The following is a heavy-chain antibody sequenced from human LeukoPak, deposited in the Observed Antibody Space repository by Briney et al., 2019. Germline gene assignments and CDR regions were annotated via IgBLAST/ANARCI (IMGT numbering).Heavy chain of an antibody. Sequence: SVKVSCKASGGTFSSYAISWVRQAPGQGLEWMGGIIPIFGTANYAQKFQGRVTITADESTSTAYMELSSLRSEDTAVYYCARTSYDYVWGSYRLFDYWGQGTLSPSPQ. CDR3: ARTSYDYVWGSYRLFDY. CDR1: GGTFSSYA. V-gene: IGHV1-69*13. CDR2: IIPIFGTA. J-gene: IGHJ4*02. D-gene: IGHD3-16*02.